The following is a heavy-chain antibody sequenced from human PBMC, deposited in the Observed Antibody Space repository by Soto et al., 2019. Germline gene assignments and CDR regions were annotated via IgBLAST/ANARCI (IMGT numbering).Heavy chain of an antibody. Sequence: EVQLVESGGGVVRPGGSLRLSCAASGFTFDDHGMTWVRQAPGKGLEWVSGITWNGATTGYAGSVKGRFTISRDNAKNSLYLQMNSLRVEDTALYYCARDGGVVVAVDAFDVWGQGTMVTVSS. CDR3: ARDGGVVVAVDAFDV. J-gene: IGHJ3*01. CDR1: GFTFDDHG. D-gene: IGHD6-19*01. CDR2: ITWNGATT. V-gene: IGHV3-20*04.